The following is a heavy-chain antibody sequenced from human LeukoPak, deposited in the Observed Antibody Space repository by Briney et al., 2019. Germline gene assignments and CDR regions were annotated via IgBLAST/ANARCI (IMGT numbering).Heavy chain of an antibody. CDR3: ASHWGLTNISSGWYYFDY. D-gene: IGHD6-19*01. CDR1: GYTFTSYY. CDR2: INPSGGST. J-gene: IGHJ4*02. Sequence: ASVKVSCKASGYTFTSYYMHWVRQAPGQGLEWMGIINPSGGSTSYAQKFQGRVTMTRDTSTSTVYMELSSLRSEDTAVYYCASHWGLTNISSGWYYFDYWGQGTLVTVSS. V-gene: IGHV1-46*01.